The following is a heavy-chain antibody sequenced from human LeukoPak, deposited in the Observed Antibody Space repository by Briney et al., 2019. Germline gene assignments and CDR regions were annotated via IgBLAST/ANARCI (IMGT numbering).Heavy chain of an antibody. CDR3: ARDGAYCSSTSCYSCFDY. CDR2: MYYSGNT. J-gene: IGHJ4*02. CDR1: GGSIRGSNYY. Sequence: SETLSLTCTVSGGSIRGSNYYWGWIRQSPGKGLEWIGSMYYSGNTHYNPSLKSRVTISVDTSKNQFSLKLSSVTAADTAVYYCARDGAYCSSTSCYSCFDYWGQGTLVTVSS. D-gene: IGHD2-2*01. V-gene: IGHV4-39*07.